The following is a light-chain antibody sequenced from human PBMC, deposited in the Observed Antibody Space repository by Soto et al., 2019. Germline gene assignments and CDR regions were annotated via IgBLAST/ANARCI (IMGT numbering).Light chain of an antibody. CDR3: SSYAGSNNLV. V-gene: IGLV2-8*01. J-gene: IGLJ2*01. Sequence: QSVLTQPPSASGSPGKSVTISCTGTSSDVGGYNYVSWYQQHPGKAPKLMIYEVNQRPSGVPDRFSGSKSGNTASLTVSGLQAEDEADYYCSSYAGSNNLVFGGGTKLTVL. CDR2: EVN. CDR1: SSDVGGYNY.